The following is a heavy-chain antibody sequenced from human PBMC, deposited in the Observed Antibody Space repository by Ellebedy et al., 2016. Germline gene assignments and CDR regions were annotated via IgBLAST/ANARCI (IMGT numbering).Heavy chain of an antibody. J-gene: IGHJ6*02. D-gene: IGHD2/OR15-2a*01. CDR3: AKDGPMTRSPNMYYHYAPDV. CDR1: VASITDSY. Sequence: SETLSLXXTVSVASITDSYWSWIRQPPGKGLEWIGYIFYTGLTNYNPSLQSRVTISMDRSTNQFSLTLRSVTAADTAVYFCAKDGPMTRSPNMYYHYAPDVWGQGTTVTVSS. CDR2: IFYTGLT. V-gene: IGHV4-59*01.